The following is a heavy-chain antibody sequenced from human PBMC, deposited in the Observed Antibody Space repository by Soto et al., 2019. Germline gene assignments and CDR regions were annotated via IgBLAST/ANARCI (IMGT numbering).Heavy chain of an antibody. D-gene: IGHD1-1*01. CDR1: GASISCYY. J-gene: IGHJ5*02. CDR3: VRDGTKTLRDWFDP. CDR2: IYATGTT. V-gene: IGHV4-4*07. Sequence: SETLSLTCTVSGASISCYYWSWIRKSAGKGLEWIGRIYATGTTDYNPSLKSRVMMSVDTSKKQFSLKLRSVTAADTAVYYCVRDGTKTLRDWFDPWGPGISVTVSS.